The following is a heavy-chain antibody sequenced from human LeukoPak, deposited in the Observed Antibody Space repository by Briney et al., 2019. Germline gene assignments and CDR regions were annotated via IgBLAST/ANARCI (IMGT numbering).Heavy chain of an antibody. CDR3: ARDWDYDSSGYYDY. Sequence: SVKVSCKASGYTFTGYYMHWVRQAPGQGLEWMGGIIPIFGTANYAQKFQGRVTITADESTSTAYMELSSLRSEDTAVYYCARDWDYDSSGYYDYWGQGTLVTVSS. V-gene: IGHV1-69*13. CDR2: IIPIFGTA. J-gene: IGHJ4*02. CDR1: GYTFTGYY. D-gene: IGHD3-22*01.